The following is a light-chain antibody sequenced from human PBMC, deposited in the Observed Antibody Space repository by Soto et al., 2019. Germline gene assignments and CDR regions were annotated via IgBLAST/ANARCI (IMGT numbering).Light chain of an antibody. CDR2: DAS. J-gene: IGKJ1*01. Sequence: ETVLTQSPSTLSLSPGERATLSCRASPSVSIFLAWYQQKPGQAPRLLMYDASTMATGIPARFSGSGSGTDFTLTISSLEPEDSAVYYCHQRNNWPWTFGQGTKVEIK. V-gene: IGKV3-11*01. CDR3: HQRNNWPWT. CDR1: PSVSIF.